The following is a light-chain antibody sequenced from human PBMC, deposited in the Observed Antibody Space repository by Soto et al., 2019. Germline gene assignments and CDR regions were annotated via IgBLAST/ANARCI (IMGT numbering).Light chain of an antibody. CDR2: ATS. CDR1: QGIAPY. CDR3: QKYNSAPLT. V-gene: IGKV1-27*01. J-gene: IGKJ4*01. Sequence: DVQMTQSPSSLSAFVGDRVTITCRASQGIAPYLAWFQQKPGQVPKLLIYATSTLQSGVPSRFSGSGSGTAFTLTINSLQPEDVGTYYCQKYNSAPLTFGGGTKVEIK.